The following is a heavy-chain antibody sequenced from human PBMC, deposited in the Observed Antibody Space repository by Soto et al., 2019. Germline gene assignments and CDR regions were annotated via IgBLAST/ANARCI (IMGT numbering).Heavy chain of an antibody. CDR1: GGSFSGYY. J-gene: IGHJ6*02. D-gene: IGHD3-9*01. CDR2: INHSGST. V-gene: IGHV4-34*01. CDR3: ASRYYYDILAGYYGVYYGMDV. Sequence: KLPETLSLTCAVYGGSFSGYYWSWIRQPPGKGLEWIGEINHSGSTNYNPSLKSRVTISVDTSKNQFSLKLSSVTAADTAVYYCASRYYYDILAGYYGVYYGMDVWGQGTTVTVSS.